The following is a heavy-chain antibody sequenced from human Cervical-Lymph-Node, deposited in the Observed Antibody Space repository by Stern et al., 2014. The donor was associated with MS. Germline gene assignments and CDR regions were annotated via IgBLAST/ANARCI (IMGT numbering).Heavy chain of an antibody. CDR3: ARQGNYHDSHAFDI. CDR2: IYPGDSDT. Sequence: VQLVQSGAEVKKSGESLKISCKGAGYSFSSHWIAWVRQKPGKGLEWMGIIYPGDSDTRHSPSFQGHVSISVDKSSSTAYLQWSSPTDSDTAIYYCARQGNYHDSHAFDIWGQGTMVIVSS. V-gene: IGHV5-51*01. D-gene: IGHD3-22*01. J-gene: IGHJ3*02. CDR1: GYSFSSHW.